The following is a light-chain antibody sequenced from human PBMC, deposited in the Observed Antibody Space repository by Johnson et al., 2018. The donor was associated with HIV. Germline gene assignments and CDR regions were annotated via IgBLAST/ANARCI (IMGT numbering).Light chain of an antibody. Sequence: QSVLTQSPSVSAAPGQKVTISCSGSGSNIGNNYVSWYQQLPGSAPKLLIYGNNKRPSGIPDRFSGSKSGTSATLGITGLQTGDEANYYCGTWDSSMSAVFGSGTKVTVL. CDR2: GNN. V-gene: IGLV1-51*01. CDR1: GSNIGNNY. CDR3: GTWDSSMSAV. J-gene: IGLJ1*01.